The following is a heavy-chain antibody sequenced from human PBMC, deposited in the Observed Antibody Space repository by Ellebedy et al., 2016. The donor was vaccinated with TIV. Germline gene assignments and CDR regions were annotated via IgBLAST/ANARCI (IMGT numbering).Heavy chain of an antibody. CDR1: GGSFSAYY. V-gene: IGHV4-34*01. D-gene: IGHD2-15*01. Sequence: MPSETLSLTCVVSGGSFSAYYWSWIRQSPGKGLEWIGEINHTGSPNYNPSLKSRVTISLDTSTNQISLRLNSVTAADTAVYYCAREEGGYCSGGSCFSHYYYYFMDVWGKGTTVTVSS. CDR2: INHTGSP. CDR3: AREEGGYCSGGSCFSHYYYYFMDV. J-gene: IGHJ6*03.